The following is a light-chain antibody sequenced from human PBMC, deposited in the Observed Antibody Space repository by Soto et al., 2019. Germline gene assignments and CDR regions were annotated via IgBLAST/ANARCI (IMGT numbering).Light chain of an antibody. J-gene: IGKJ2*01. CDR3: QQYHIRPYT. CDR1: QSARIS. CDR2: DTS. V-gene: IGKV3-15*01. Sequence: ERVMTQSPATLSVSTGERATLSCRASQSARISLGWYQQKPGQAPTLLMYDTSTRATGIPARFSGSGSGTDFTLTISSLQSEDLAIYYCQQYHIRPYTFGQRTLLEIK.